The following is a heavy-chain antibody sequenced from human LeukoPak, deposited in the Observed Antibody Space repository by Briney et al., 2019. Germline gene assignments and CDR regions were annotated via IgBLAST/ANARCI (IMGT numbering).Heavy chain of an antibody. Sequence: PSETLSLTCTVSGGSISSSSYYWGWIRQPPGKGLEWIGYIYYSGSTNYNPSLKSRVTISVDTSKNQFSLKLSSVTAADTAVCYCARDNRNVNSPRLKNSYYYGMDVWGQGTTVTVSS. CDR1: GGSISSSSYY. CDR2: IYYSGST. CDR3: ARDNRNVNSPRLKNSYYYGMDV. D-gene: IGHD1-1*01. J-gene: IGHJ6*02. V-gene: IGHV4-61*01.